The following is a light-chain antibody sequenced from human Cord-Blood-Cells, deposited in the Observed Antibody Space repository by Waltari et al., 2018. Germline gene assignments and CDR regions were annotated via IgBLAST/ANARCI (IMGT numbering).Light chain of an antibody. CDR1: QSVSSSY. CDR3: QQYGSSPPLT. J-gene: IGKJ4*01. V-gene: IGKV3-20*01. Sequence: EIVLTQSQGNLSLSPGERATLSRRASQSVSSSYLAWYQQKPGQAPRLLIYGASSSATGIPDRFSGSGSGTDCTLTSSRLEPEDFAVYYCQQYGSSPPLTFGGGTKVEIK. CDR2: GAS.